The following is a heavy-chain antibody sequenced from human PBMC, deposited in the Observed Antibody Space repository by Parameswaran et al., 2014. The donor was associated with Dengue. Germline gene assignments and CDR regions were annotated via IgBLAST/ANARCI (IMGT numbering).Heavy chain of an antibody. CDR3: ARPDGSGSYYNYYYGMDV. D-gene: IGHD3-10*01. V-gene: IGHV4-34*01. Sequence: VRQMPGKGLEWIGEINHSGSTNYNPSLKSRVTISVDTSKNQFSLKLSSVTAADTAVYYCARPDGSGSYYNYYYGMDVWGQGTTVTVSS. J-gene: IGHJ6*02. CDR2: INHSGST.